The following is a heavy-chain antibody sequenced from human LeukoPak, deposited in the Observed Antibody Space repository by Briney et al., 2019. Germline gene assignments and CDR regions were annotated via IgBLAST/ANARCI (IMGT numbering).Heavy chain of an antibody. Sequence: GGSLRLSCAASGFTFSDYYMSWIRQAPGKGLEWVSYISSSSSYTNYADSVKGRFTISRDNAKNSLYLQMNSLRTEDTALYYCAKGGIVGAITIDYWGQGTLVTVSS. D-gene: IGHD1-26*01. V-gene: IGHV3-11*05. CDR1: GFTFSDYY. CDR3: AKGGIVGAITIDY. J-gene: IGHJ4*02. CDR2: ISSSSSYT.